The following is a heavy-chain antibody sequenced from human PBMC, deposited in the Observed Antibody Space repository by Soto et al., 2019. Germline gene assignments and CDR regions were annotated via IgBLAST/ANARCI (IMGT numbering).Heavy chain of an antibody. V-gene: IGHV4-39*01. D-gene: IGHD3-3*01. CDR1: GGSISTTRYY. Sequence: QLQLQESGPGLVKPSETLSLTCSVSGGSISTTRYYWAWIRQPPGKGLEWVGSIYYNGFTYYNPSLKSRLTISVDTSKHQFSLRLSSVTAADTALYYCARQDDFWSGYNSFDPWGQGTLVTVSS. J-gene: IGHJ5*02. CDR3: ARQDDFWSGYNSFDP. CDR2: IYYNGFT.